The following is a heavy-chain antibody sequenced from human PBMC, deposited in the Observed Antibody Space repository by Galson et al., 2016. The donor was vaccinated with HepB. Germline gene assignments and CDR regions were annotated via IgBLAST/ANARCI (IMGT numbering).Heavy chain of an antibody. J-gene: IGHJ4*02. CDR2: INTKIEGGAT. CDR1: GFTLRNNA. D-gene: IGHD2-15*01. V-gene: IGHV3-15*01. Sequence: SLRLSCAASGFTLRNNAMSWVRQAPGKGLEWVGRINTKIEGGATDYAAPVKGRFTISRDDSKNTLYLQMNSLRTEDTAIYYCGRGDFCSGGSCLLAPDLWGQGTLVTVSS. CDR3: GRGDFCSGGSCLLAPDL.